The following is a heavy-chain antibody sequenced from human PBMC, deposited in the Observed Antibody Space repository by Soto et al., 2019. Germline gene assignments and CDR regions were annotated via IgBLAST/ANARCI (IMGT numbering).Heavy chain of an antibody. Sequence: EVQLLEPGGGLVQPGGSLRLSGAASGFTFSSYAMSWVRRAPGKGLEWVSAISGTTGYTYYTDSVKGRFTISRDNARNTLYLQMNSLRAEDTAVYYCANAHSGWTPLDYWGQGTLVSVSS. V-gene: IGHV3-23*01. J-gene: IGHJ4*02. CDR1: GFTFSSYA. CDR2: ISGTTGYT. D-gene: IGHD6-19*01. CDR3: ANAHSGWTPLDY.